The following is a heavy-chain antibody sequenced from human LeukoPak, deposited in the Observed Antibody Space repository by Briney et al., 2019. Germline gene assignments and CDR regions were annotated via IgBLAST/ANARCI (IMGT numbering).Heavy chain of an antibody. V-gene: IGHV4-4*07. CDR3: ASEDPSGPAGYFDY. Sequence: SETLSLTCTVSSGSISSYYWSWIRQPAGKGLEWIGRFYTSGDTNYNPSLKSRVTISVDKSKNQFSLKLSSVTAADTAVYYCASEDPSGPAGYFDYWGQGTLVTVSS. CDR2: FYTSGDT. J-gene: IGHJ4*02. CDR1: SGSISSYY. D-gene: IGHD6-19*01.